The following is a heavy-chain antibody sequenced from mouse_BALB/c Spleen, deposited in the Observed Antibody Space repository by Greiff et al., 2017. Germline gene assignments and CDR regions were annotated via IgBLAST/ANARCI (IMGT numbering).Heavy chain of an antibody. CDR3: ARDRAARASYAMDY. J-gene: IGHJ4*01. V-gene: IGHV2-9*02. CDR1: GFSLTGYG. Sequence: VMLVESGPGLVAPSQSLSITCTVSGFSLTGYGVHWVRQPPGKGLEWLGVIWAGGSTNYNSALMSRLSISKDNSKSQVFLKMNSLQTDDTAMYYCARDRAARASYAMDYWGQGTSVTVSS. D-gene: IGHD3-1*01. CDR2: IWAGGST.